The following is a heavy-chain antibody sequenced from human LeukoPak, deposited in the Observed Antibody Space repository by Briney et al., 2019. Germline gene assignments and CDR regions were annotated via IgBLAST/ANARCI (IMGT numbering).Heavy chain of an antibody. J-gene: IGHJ5*02. D-gene: IGHD3-3*01. CDR3: ARGPSTIFGVVILYNWFDP. CDR2: ISSSSSTI. CDR1: GFTFSSYS. V-gene: IGHV3-48*01. Sequence: PGGSLRLSCAASGFTFSSYSMNWDRQAPGKGLEWVSYISSSSSTIYYADSVKGRFTISRDNAKNSLYLQMNSLRAEDTAVYYCARGPSTIFGVVILYNWFDPWGQGTLVTVSS.